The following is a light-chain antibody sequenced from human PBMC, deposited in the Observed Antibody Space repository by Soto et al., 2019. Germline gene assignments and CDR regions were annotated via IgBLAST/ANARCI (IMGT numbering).Light chain of an antibody. CDR1: SSNFGAGYD. Sequence: QSVLTQPPSVSGAPGQRVTISCTGSSSNFGAGYDVHWYKQVPGAAPTLVIFSNLNRPSGVPERFSGSKSGTSASLVISGVQAEEDADYYCQSFYSSLRGDVFGSGTKLTVL. J-gene: IGLJ1*01. CDR3: QSFYSSLRGDV. CDR2: SNL. V-gene: IGLV1-40*01.